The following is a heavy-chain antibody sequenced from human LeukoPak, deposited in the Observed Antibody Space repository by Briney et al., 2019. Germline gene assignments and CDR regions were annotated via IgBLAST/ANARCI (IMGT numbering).Heavy chain of an antibody. CDR1: GYTFTSYD. CDR3: ARALSSIANYYYYGMDV. V-gene: IGHV1-8*01. CDR2: MNPNSGNT. J-gene: IGHJ6*02. D-gene: IGHD6-6*01. Sequence: ASVKVSCKASGYTFTSYDINWVRQATGQGLEWMGWMNPNSGNTGYAQKFQGRVTMTRNTSISTAYMELSSLRSEDTAVYYCARALSSIANYYYYGMDVWGQGTTVTVCS.